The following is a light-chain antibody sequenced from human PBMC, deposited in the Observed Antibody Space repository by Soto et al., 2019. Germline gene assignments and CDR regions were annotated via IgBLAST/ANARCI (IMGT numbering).Light chain of an antibody. CDR3: QTWGTGIGV. CDR2: VNSDGSH. V-gene: IGLV4-69*01. J-gene: IGLJ3*02. CDR1: SGHNNYA. Sequence: QLVLTQSPSASASLGASVKLTCTLSSGHNNYAIAWHQQQPEKGPRYLMKVNSDGSHTKGDGIPDRFSGSSSGAARYLTISSRQSEDEADYYCQTWGTGIGVFGGGTKLTVL.